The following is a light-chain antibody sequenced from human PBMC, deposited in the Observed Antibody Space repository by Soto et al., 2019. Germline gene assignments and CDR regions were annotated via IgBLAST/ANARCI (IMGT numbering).Light chain of an antibody. CDR3: QQYGTSPPNT. Sequence: EIVLTQSPGTLSLSPGERATLSCRASQSVSSSYLAWYQQKPGQAPRLLIYGASSRATGIPDRFSGSGSGTDFTLTISRLEPEDFAVYFCQQYGTSPPNTSGPGTKVEIK. J-gene: IGKJ2*01. CDR1: QSVSSSY. V-gene: IGKV3-20*01. CDR2: GAS.